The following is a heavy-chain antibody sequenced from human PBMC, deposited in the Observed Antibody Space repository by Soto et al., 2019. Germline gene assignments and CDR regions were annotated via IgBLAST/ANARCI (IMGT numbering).Heavy chain of an antibody. CDR3: ARDGTPSAIVGVVIPLGMDV. J-gene: IGHJ6*02. CDR1: GGTFSSYA. V-gene: IGHV1-69*01. D-gene: IGHD3-3*01. Sequence: QVQLVQSGAEVKKPGSSVKVSCKASGGTFSSYAISWVRQAPGKGLEWMGGIIPIFGTANYAQKFQGRVTITADESTSTAYMERSSLRSEDTAVYYCARDGTPSAIVGVVIPLGMDVWGQGTTVTVSS. CDR2: IIPIFGTA.